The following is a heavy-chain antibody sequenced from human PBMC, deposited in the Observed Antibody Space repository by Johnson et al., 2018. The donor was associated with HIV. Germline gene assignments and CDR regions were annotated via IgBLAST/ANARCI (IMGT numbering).Heavy chain of an antibody. CDR1: DFSVSKNY. Sequence: VQLVESGGGLIQRGGSLRLSCVASDFSVSKNYMSWVRQAPGKGLEWVSVIHGGGSVLYAESVRGRFTISRDNSKNTLYLQMNSLRAEDTAVYYCARSPETGDRLWRAFDIGGQGTMVTVSS. CDR3: ARSPETGDRLWRAFDI. V-gene: IGHV3-53*01. CDR2: IHGGGSV. J-gene: IGHJ3*02. D-gene: IGHD4-17*01.